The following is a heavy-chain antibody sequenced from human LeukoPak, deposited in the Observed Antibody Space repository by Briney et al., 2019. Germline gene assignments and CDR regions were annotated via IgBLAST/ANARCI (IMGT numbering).Heavy chain of an antibody. Sequence: PGGSLRLSCAASGFTFSSYDMHWVRQAPGKGLEWVAFIRYDGSNKYYADSVKGRFTISRDNSKNSLYLQIYSLRVEDTALYYCAKGCSSTSCYSRYYYYYMDVWGKGTTVTVSS. D-gene: IGHD2-2*01. CDR3: AKGCSSTSCYSRYYYYYMDV. V-gene: IGHV3-30*02. J-gene: IGHJ6*03. CDR1: GFTFSSYD. CDR2: IRYDGSNK.